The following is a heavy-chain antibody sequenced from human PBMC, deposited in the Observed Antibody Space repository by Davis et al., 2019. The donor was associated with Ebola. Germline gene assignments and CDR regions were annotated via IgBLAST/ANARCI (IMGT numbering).Heavy chain of an antibody. D-gene: IGHD3-16*02. J-gene: IGHJ4*02. Sequence: PGGSLRLSCAASGFTVSKNYMSWVRQAPGKGLDWVAIIYMDGRTSYAESVKGRFAISRDDSINMVSLQVNTRRGEDTAVYYCATSLAANLGSFWGQGTLVTVSS. CDR1: GFTVSKNY. CDR2: IYMDGRT. V-gene: IGHV3-53*01. CDR3: ATSLAANLGSF.